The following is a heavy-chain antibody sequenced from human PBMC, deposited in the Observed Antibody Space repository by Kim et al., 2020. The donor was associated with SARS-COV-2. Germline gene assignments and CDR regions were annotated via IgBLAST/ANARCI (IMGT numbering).Heavy chain of an antibody. D-gene: IGHD5-12*01. Sequence: SVKGPFTISRDNAKNSLYLQMNRLRAEDTALYYCAKDPLRGRGYKGYFQHWGQGTLVTVSS. V-gene: IGHV3-9*01. J-gene: IGHJ1*01. CDR3: AKDPLRGRGYKGYFQH.